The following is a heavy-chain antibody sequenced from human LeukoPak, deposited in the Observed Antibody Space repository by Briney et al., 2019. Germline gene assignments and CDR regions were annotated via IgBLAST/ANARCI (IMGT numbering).Heavy chain of an antibody. CDR1: GGSISSYY. D-gene: IGHD3-22*01. J-gene: IGHJ4*02. V-gene: IGHV4-59*12. CDR3: ARGGYAVDY. CDR2: IYYTGAT. Sequence: SETLSLTCTVSGGSISSYYWTWIRQPPGKGLEWIGYIYYTGATSYNPSLKSRVTISVDTSKNQFSLKLSSVTAADTAVYYCARGGYAVDYWGQGTLVTVSS.